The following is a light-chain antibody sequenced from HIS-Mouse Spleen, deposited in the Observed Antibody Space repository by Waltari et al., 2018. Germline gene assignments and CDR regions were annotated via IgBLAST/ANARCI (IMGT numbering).Light chain of an antibody. CDR3: QAWDSSTGDVV. CDR1: KLGDKY. CDR2: QDS. V-gene: IGLV3-1*01. Sequence: SYELTQPPSVSVSPGQTASTPCPGDKLGDKYACWYQQKPGQSPVLVIYQDSKRPSGIPERFSGSNSGNTATLTISGTQAMDEADYYCQAWDSSTGDVVFGGGTKLTVL. J-gene: IGLJ2*01.